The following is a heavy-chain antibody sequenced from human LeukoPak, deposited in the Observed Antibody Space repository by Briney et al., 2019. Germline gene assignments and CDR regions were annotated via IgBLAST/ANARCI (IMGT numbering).Heavy chain of an antibody. CDR1: GGSISDFY. CDR2: IYISGNT. J-gene: IGHJ4*02. V-gene: IGHV4-4*07. Sequence: SETLSLTCTVSGGSISDFYWSWIRQPPGKGLEWIGRIYISGNTNYNPSLKSRVTMSLDTSKNHFSLRLRSVTAADTAVYYCARNAGDYWGQGTLVTVSS. D-gene: IGHD1-1*01. CDR3: ARNAGDY.